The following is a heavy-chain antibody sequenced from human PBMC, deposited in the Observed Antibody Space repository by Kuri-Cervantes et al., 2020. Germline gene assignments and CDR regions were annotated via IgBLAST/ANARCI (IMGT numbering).Heavy chain of an antibody. D-gene: IGHD3-10*01. CDR3: ARDGVRKVRGVIHYYGMDV. Sequence: ASVKVSCKASGYTFTGYYMHWVRQATGRGLEWMGWMNPNSGNTGYAQKFQGRVTMTRNTSISTAYMELSSLRAEDTAVYYCARDGVRKVRGVIHYYGMDVWGQGTTVTVSS. CDR2: MNPNSGNT. J-gene: IGHJ6*02. CDR1: GYTFTGYY. V-gene: IGHV1-8*02.